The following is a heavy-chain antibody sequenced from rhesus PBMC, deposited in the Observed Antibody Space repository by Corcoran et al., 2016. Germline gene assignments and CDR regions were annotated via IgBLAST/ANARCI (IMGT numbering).Heavy chain of an antibody. CDR3: ARAGYYEDDYGYYPFDY. D-gene: IGHD3-9*01. CDR1: GYTFTDYY. V-gene: IGHV1S2*01. CDR2: INPYNGNT. J-gene: IGHJ4*01. Sequence: QVQLVQSGAEVKKPGSSVKVSCKASGYTFTDYYMHWVRQAPRQGLEWMGWINPYNGNTKYAQKFPGRVTMTRDTLTSTAYMELSSLRSEDTAVYYCARAGYYEDDYGYYPFDYWGQGVLVTVSS.